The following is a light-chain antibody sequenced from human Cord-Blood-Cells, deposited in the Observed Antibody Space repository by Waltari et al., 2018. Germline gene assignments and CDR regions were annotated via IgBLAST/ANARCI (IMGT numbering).Light chain of an antibody. J-gene: IGKJ2*01. CDR1: QSLLHSNGYNY. CDR2: LGS. Sequence: DIVMPQSPLYLPVTSGEQASIPCRSSQSLLHSNGYNYLDWYLQKPGQSPQLLIYLGSNRASGVPDRFSGSGSGTDFTLKISRVGAEDVGVYYCMQALQTPYTFGQGTKLEIK. V-gene: IGKV2-28*01. CDR3: MQALQTPYT.